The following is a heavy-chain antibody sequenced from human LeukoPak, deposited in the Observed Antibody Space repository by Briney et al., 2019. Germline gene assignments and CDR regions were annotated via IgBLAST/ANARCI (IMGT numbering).Heavy chain of an antibody. CDR1: GYTFTGYY. Sequence: ASVKVSCKASGYTFTGYYMHWVRQATGQGLEWMGWMNPNSGNTGYAQKFQGRVTMTRNTSISTAYMELSSLRSEDTAVYYCAKYTAMARGAFDIWGQGTMVTVSS. CDR3: AKYTAMARGAFDI. J-gene: IGHJ3*02. V-gene: IGHV1-8*02. D-gene: IGHD5-18*01. CDR2: MNPNSGNT.